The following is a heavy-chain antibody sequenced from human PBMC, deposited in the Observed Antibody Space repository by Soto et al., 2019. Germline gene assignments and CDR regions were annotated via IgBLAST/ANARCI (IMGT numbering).Heavy chain of an antibody. CDR1: GFTFSTHL. J-gene: IGHJ4*02. Sequence: GGSLRLSCEVSGFTFSTHLMSWVRQAPGKGLEWVGNIKQDGGANYYVDSVKGRFTISRDNAENSLYLQMNSLRAEDTALYYCARVSTTNYFDYWGQGTPVTVSS. V-gene: IGHV3-7*05. CDR3: ARVSTTNYFDY. CDR2: IKQDGGAN.